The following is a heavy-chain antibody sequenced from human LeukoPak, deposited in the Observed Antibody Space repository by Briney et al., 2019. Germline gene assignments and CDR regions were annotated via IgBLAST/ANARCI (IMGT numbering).Heavy chain of an antibody. CDR1: GFTFSSYS. Sequence: PGGSLRLSCAASGFTFSSYSMNWVRQAPGKGLEWVSYISSSSSTIYYADSVKGRFTISRDNAKNSLYLQMNSLRAEDTAVYYCAIVGFFWSGYFMSRVGDYMDVWGNGTTVTVSS. J-gene: IGHJ6*03. V-gene: IGHV3-48*01. D-gene: IGHD3-3*01. CDR3: AIVGFFWSGYFMSRVGDYMDV. CDR2: ISSSSSTI.